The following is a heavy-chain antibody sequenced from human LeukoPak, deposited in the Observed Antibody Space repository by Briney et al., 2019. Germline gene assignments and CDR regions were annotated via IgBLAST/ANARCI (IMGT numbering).Heavy chain of an antibody. V-gene: IGHV4-38-2*02. CDR1: GYSISSGYY. J-gene: IGHJ4*02. CDR3: ARDLAGDVLYY. D-gene: IGHD3-16*01. CDR2: IYHSGNT. Sequence: PSETLSLTCSVSGYSISSGYYWGWIRPPPGKGLEWIGSIYHSGNTYYNPSLKSRVTISVDTSKNQFSLKLSSVTAADTAVYYCARDLAGDVLYYWGQGTLVTVSS.